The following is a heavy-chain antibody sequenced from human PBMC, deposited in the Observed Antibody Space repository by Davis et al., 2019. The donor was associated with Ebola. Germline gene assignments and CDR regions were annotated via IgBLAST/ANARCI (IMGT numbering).Heavy chain of an antibody. Sequence: SETLSLTCAVYGGSFSGYYWSWIRQPPGKGLEWIGEINHSGSTNYNPSLKSRVTISVDTSKNQFSLKLSSVTAADTAVYYCARGLTYYYGSGSYSKRGWFDPWGQGTLVTVSS. CDR3: ARGLTYYYGSGSYSKRGWFDP. J-gene: IGHJ5*02. V-gene: IGHV4-34*01. CDR1: GGSFSGYY. CDR2: INHSGST. D-gene: IGHD3-10*01.